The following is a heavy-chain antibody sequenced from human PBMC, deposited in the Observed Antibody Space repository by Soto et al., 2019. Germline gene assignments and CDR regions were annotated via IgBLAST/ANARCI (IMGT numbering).Heavy chain of an antibody. CDR1: GCSISSYY. D-gene: IGHD1-20*01. V-gene: IGHV4-59*01. CDR3: ARRYGRNFDY. J-gene: IGHJ4*02. CDR2: IYYSGST. Sequence: QVHLQESGPGLVKPSETLSLTGSVSGCSISSYYWSWIRQPPGKGLDWIGYIYYSGSTNYNPSLKSRGTISVDTSKNLCSLNLSSVTAADTAVYYCARRYGRNFDYWGQGTLVTVSS.